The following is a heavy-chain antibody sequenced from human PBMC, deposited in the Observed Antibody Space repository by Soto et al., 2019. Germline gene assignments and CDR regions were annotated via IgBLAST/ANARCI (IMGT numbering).Heavy chain of an antibody. D-gene: IGHD3-22*01. J-gene: IGHJ4*02. CDR2: ISSSGSTI. Sequence: VQLLESGGGLVQPGGSLRLSCVVSGFTFSDYYMSWIRQAPGKGLEWVSYISSSGSTIYYADSVKGRFTISRDNAKNSLYLQMNSLRAEDTAVYYCVKVLGRYYDSSGYYVDYWGQGTLVTVSS. V-gene: IGHV3-11*01. CDR1: GFTFSDYY. CDR3: VKVLGRYYDSSGYYVDY.